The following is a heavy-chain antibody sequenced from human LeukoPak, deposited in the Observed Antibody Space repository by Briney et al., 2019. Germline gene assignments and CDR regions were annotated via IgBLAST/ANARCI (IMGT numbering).Heavy chain of an antibody. CDR2: ISYDGGNK. D-gene: IGHD2-15*01. J-gene: IGHJ4*02. CDR1: GFTFSSYA. Sequence: GGSLRLSCAASGFTFSSYAMHWVRQAPGKGLEWVAVISYDGGNKYYADSVKGRFTISRDNSKNTLFLQMNSLRAEDTAVYYCARAGLLVVAATVTYYFDYWGQGTPVTVSS. CDR3: ARAGLLVVAATVTYYFDY. V-gene: IGHV3-30*01.